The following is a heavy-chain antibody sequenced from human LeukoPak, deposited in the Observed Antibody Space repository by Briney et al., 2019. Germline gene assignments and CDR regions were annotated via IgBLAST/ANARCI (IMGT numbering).Heavy chain of an antibody. CDR2: IWYDGSNK. V-gene: IGHV3-33*01. D-gene: IGHD6-13*01. Sequence: PGRSLRLSCAASGFTFSSYGMHWVRQAPGKGLEWVAVIWYDGSNKYYADSVKGRFTISRDNSKNTLYLQMNSLRAEDTAVYYCARGAGSWRYYFDYWGQGTLVTVSP. J-gene: IGHJ4*02. CDR3: ARGAGSWRYYFDY. CDR1: GFTFSSYG.